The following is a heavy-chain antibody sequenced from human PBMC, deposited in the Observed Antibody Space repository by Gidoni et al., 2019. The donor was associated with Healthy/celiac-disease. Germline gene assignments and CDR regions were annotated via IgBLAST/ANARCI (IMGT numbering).Heavy chain of an antibody. Sequence: SGGTFSSYAISWVRQAPGQGLEWMGRIIPILGIANYAQKFQGRVTITADKSTSTAYMELSSLRSEDTAVYYCARVGYDSSGYLGRWGQGTLVTVSS. CDR2: IIPILGIA. J-gene: IGHJ4*02. CDR1: GGTFSSYA. D-gene: IGHD3-22*01. V-gene: IGHV1-69*04. CDR3: ARVGYDSSGYLGR.